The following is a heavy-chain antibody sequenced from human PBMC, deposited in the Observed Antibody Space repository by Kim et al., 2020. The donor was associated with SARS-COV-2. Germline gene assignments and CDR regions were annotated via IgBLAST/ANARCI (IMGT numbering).Heavy chain of an antibody. Sequence: GGSLRLSCAASGITFSNAWMSWVRQAPGKGLEWVGRIKSKTDGGTTHYVATVKGRSTISRGDSKDTEYPQMNSLKTEDTAVYYCTTGRDSGGVWFWAETDYWGQGTLVTVSS. J-gene: IGHJ4*02. CDR1: GITFSNAW. D-gene: IGHD2-8*02. V-gene: IGHV3-15*01. CDR2: IKSKTDGGTT. CDR3: TTGRDSGGVWFWAETDY.